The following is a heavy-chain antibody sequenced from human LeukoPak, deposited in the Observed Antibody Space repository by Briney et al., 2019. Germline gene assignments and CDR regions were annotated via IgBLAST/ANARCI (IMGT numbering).Heavy chain of an antibody. Sequence: SETLSLTCTVSGVSISSSSYYWGWIRQPPGKGLEWIGSIYYSGSTYYNPSLNGRVTISVDTSKNQFSLKLSSVTAADTAVYYCARVVRYYYYMDVWGKGTTVTVSS. V-gene: IGHV4-39*07. CDR3: ARVVRYYYYMDV. CDR2: IYYSGST. CDR1: GVSISSSSYY. D-gene: IGHD4-23*01. J-gene: IGHJ6*03.